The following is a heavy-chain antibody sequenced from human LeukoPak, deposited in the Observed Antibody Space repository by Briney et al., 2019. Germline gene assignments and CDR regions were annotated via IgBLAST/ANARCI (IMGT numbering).Heavy chain of an antibody. CDR1: GFTFSSYA. Sequence: GGSLRLSCAASGFTFSSYAMSWVRQAPGEGLEWVSAISGSGGSTYYADSVKGRFTISRDNSKNTLYLQMNSLRAEDTAAYYCAKDGFYGGYAGNFDYWGQGTLVTVSS. D-gene: IGHD4-17*01. V-gene: IGHV3-23*01. J-gene: IGHJ4*02. CDR3: AKDGFYGGYAGNFDY. CDR2: ISGSGGST.